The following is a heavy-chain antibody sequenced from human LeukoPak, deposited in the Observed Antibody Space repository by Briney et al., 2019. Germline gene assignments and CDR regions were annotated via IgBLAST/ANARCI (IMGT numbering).Heavy chain of an antibody. Sequence: PGESLRLSCAASGFTFSSYSMNWVRQAPGKGLEWVSSISGDSTYIFYADSVKGRFTISRDNAKNSLYLQMNSLRADDTGVYYCATKTPPYQSLVTGGDWGQGTLVTVSS. CDR3: ATKTPPYQSLVTGGD. CDR1: GFTFSSYS. J-gene: IGHJ4*02. D-gene: IGHD6-19*01. V-gene: IGHV3-21*01. CDR2: ISGDSTYI.